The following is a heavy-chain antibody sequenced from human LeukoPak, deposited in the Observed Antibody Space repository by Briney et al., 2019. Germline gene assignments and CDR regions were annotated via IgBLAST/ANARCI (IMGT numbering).Heavy chain of an antibody. D-gene: IGHD6-19*01. CDR2: ISGSGGST. CDR3: ARDHHQLGSAWYCDY. CDR1: GFTFSSYA. V-gene: IGHV3-23*01. J-gene: IGHJ4*02. Sequence: PGGSLRLSCAASGFTFSSYAMSWVRQAPGKGLEWVSAISGSGGSTYYADSVKGRFTISRDNSKNTLYLQMNSLRPEDTGVYYCARDHHQLGSAWYCDYRGQGTLVTVSS.